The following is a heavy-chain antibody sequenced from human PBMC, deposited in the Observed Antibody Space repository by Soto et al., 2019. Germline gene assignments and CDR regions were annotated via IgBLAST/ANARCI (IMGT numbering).Heavy chain of an antibody. CDR2: ISPYNGKT. D-gene: IGHD2-15*01. CDR3: ARDIYGGNCCDAFDI. CDR1: GYTFTNYG. Sequence: QAQLAQSGAEVKKPGASVNISCKASGYTFTNYGFIWVRQAPGHGLEWVGWISPYNGKTEYAQKFQGRVTMTRDKPTSTAYMELRSLGSDDTAVYYCARDIYGGNCCDAFDIWGQGTMVTVSS. J-gene: IGHJ3*02. V-gene: IGHV1-18*01.